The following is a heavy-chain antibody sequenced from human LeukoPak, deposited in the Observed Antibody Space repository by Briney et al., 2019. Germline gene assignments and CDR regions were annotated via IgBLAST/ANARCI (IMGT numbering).Heavy chain of an antibody. D-gene: IGHD1-26*01. CDR2: IDAYNGNT. Sequence: ASVKVSCKASGYIFTTYGISWVRQAPGQGLEGMGWIDAYNGNTNYEQRFQGRVTMTTDTSTTTAYMELRSLRSDDTAVYYCARDPSGSYDFDYWGQGTLVTVSS. CDR1: GYIFTTYG. V-gene: IGHV1-18*01. CDR3: ARDPSGSYDFDY. J-gene: IGHJ4*02.